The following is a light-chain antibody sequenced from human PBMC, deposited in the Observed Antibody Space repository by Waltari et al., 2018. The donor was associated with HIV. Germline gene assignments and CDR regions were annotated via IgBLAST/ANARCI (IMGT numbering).Light chain of an antibody. CDR1: SSTLGSTT. CDR3: AAWDDSLNGVV. V-gene: IGLV1-44*01. CDR2: SNN. Sequence: QSVLTQPPSASGTPGQRVTIPCSGSSSTLGSTTVNWYQQLPGTAPKLLIYSNNQRPSGVPDRFSGSKSGTSASLAISGLQSEDEADYYCAAWDDSLNGVVFGGGTKLTVL. J-gene: IGLJ2*01.